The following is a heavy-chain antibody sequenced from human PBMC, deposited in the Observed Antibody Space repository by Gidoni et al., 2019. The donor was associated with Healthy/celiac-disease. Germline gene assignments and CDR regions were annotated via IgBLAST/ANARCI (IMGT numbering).Heavy chain of an antibody. CDR1: GFTFSSYG. CDR3: AKGGDSSSSLFDY. CDR2: ISYDGSNK. D-gene: IGHD6-6*01. V-gene: IGHV3-30*18. J-gene: IGHJ4*02. Sequence: QVQLVESGGGVVQPGRSLRLSCAASGFTFSSYGMHWVRQAPGKGLEWVAVISYDGSNKYYADSVKGRFTISRDKSKNTLYLQMNSLRAEDTAVYYCAKGGDSSSSLFDYWGQGTLVTVSS.